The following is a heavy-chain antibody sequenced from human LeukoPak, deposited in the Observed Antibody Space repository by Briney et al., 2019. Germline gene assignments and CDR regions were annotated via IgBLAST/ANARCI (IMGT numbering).Heavy chain of an antibody. V-gene: IGHV4-59*07. D-gene: IGHD4-17*01. CDR3: ARVYRVTTGTYYYYYMDV. Sequence: SDTLSLTCTVSGGSISSYYWSWIRQPPGKGLEWIGYIYYSGSTNYNPSLKSRVTISVDTSKNQFSLKLSSVTAADTAVYYCARVYRVTTGTYYYYYMDVWGKGTTVTVSS. CDR1: GGSISSYY. CDR2: IYYSGST. J-gene: IGHJ6*03.